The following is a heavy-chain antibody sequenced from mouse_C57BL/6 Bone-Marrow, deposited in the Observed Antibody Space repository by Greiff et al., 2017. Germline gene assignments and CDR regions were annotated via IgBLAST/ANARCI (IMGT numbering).Heavy chain of an antibody. D-gene: IGHD1-1*01. J-gene: IGHJ1*03. CDR1: GFTFSDFY. V-gene: IGHV7-1*01. Sequence: EVHLVESGGGLVQSGRSLRLSCATSGFTFSDFYMEWVRQAPGKGLEWIAASRNKANDYTTEYSASVKGRFIVSRDTSQSILYLQMNALRAEDTAIYYCARDGSYYGSSYWYFDVWGTGTTVTVSS. CDR2: SRNKANDYTT. CDR3: ARDGSYYGSSYWYFDV.